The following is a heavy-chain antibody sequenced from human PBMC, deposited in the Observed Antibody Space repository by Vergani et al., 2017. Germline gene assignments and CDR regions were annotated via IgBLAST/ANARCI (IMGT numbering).Heavy chain of an antibody. CDR2: IYHSGST. CDR1: GGSISSSNW. V-gene: IGHV4-4*02. J-gene: IGHJ4*02. D-gene: IGHD3-9*01. Sequence: QVQLQESGPGLVKPSGTLSLTCAVSGGSISSSNWWSWVRQPPGKGLEWIGEIYHSGSTNYNPALKSRVTISVDKSKNQFSLKLSSVTAADTAVYSCARSRYFDWLLASEYYFDYWGQGTLVTVSS. CDR3: ARSRYFDWLLASEYYFDY.